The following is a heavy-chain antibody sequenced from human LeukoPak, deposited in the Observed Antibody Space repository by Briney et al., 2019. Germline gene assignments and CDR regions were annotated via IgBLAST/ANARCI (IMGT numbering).Heavy chain of an antibody. CDR1: GFTFSSYA. CDR3: ARGGAYCSSTSCYEFDY. Sequence: SGGSLRLSCAASGFTFSSYAMHWVRQAPGKGLEWVAVISYDGSNKYYADSAKGRFTISRDNSKNTLYLQMNSLRAEDTAVYYCARGGAYCSSTSCYEFDYWGQGTLVTVSS. CDR2: ISYDGSNK. D-gene: IGHD2-2*01. J-gene: IGHJ4*02. V-gene: IGHV3-30*04.